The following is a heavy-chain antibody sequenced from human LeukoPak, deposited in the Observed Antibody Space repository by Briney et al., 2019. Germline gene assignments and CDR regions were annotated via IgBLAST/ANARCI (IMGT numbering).Heavy chain of an antibody. Sequence: SETLALTCTFSGGSITTHYWSWIRHPAAKGLEWIGRIHTSGSTNYNPSLERRATMSLDTSKNQFSLNLSSVTAADTALYYCARNLGYNWFGPWGQGTLVTVSS. CDR3: ARNLGYNWFGP. CDR2: IHTSGST. J-gene: IGHJ5*02. CDR1: GGSITTHY. V-gene: IGHV4-4*07. D-gene: IGHD1-26*01.